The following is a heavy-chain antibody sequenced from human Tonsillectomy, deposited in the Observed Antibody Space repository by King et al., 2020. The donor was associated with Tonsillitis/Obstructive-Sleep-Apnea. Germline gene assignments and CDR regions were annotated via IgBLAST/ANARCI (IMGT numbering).Heavy chain of an antibody. D-gene: IGHD6-6*01. V-gene: IGHV1-2*02. CDR3: ARSSIAARPNYYYGMDV. CDR2: INPNSGGI. CDR1: GYTFTGYY. Sequence: QMQLVQSGAEVKKPGASLTVSCKASGYTFTGYYIHWVRQAPGQGLEWMGWINPNSGGISYAQQFQGRVTMTRDTSISTAYMELSSLRSDDTAVYYCARSSIAARPNYYYGMDVWGQGTTVTVSS. J-gene: IGHJ6*02.